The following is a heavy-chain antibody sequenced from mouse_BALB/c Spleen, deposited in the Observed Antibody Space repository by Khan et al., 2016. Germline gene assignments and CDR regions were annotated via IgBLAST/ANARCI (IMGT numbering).Heavy chain of an antibody. CDR3: ARDMEGYDDATDY. V-gene: IGHV7-3*02. CDR2: IRNKANGYTP. J-gene: IGHJ4*01. D-gene: IGHD2-2*01. Sequence: EVELVESGGGLVQPGGSLRLSCATSGFTFTDYYMSWVRQPPGKALEWLGFIRNKANGYTPEYSASVKGRFTISRDNSQTILYLQMNTLRAEDSATYSCARDMEGYDDATDYWGQGTSVTVSS. CDR1: GFTFTDYY.